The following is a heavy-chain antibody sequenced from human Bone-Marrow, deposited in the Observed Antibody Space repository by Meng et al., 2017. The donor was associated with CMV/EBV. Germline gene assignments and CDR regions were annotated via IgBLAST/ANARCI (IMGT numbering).Heavy chain of an antibody. J-gene: IGHJ3*01. Sequence: GESLKISCAASGFTFSSAWMSWVRLAPGKGLEWVGRVLSKASGGTTHYAAPVKGRFIVSRDDSKNILYLQMNSLKTEDTAVYFCTTGQFVFCSSSTCRHAFDLWGQGTTVTVSS. D-gene: IGHD6-13*01. CDR2: VLSKASGGTT. CDR1: GFTFSSAW. CDR3: TTGQFVFCSSSTCRHAFDL. V-gene: IGHV3-15*06.